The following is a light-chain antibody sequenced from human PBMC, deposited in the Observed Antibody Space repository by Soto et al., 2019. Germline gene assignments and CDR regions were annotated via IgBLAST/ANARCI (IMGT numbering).Light chain of an antibody. CDR2: GAS. Sequence: DIQMTQSPSTLSGSVGDRVTIPCRASQSISNFLNWYQQKPGKAPNLLIYGASSLQSGVPSRFSGSGSGTDFTLTISSLQPADFASYYCQQSYSGRTFGQGTRVDIK. J-gene: IGKJ1*01. CDR3: QQSYSGRT. CDR1: QSISNF. V-gene: IGKV1-39*01.